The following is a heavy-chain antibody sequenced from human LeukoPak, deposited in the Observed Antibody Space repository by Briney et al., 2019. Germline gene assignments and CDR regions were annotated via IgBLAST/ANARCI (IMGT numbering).Heavy chain of an antibody. Sequence: SETLSLSCTVSGGSISSSGYYWDWIRQPPGQGLEWIGSVYYSGNTYYKSSLESRVTISVDTSNNRFSLKLNSVTAADTGTYYCARTTGRGSVDPGTSGYVDSWGQGSLVTVSS. CDR3: ARTTGRGSVDPGTSGYVDS. CDR2: VYYSGNT. V-gene: IGHV4-39*02. J-gene: IGHJ4*02. CDR1: GGSISSSGYY. D-gene: IGHD3-22*01.